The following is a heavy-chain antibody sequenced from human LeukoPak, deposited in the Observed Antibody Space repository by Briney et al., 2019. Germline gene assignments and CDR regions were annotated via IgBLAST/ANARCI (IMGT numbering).Heavy chain of an antibody. CDR1: GGTFIIYA. CDR2: INPSGGST. V-gene: IGHV1-46*01. Sequence: ASVKVSCKASGGTFIIYAISWVRQAPGQGLEWMGIINPSGGSTSCAQKFQGRVTMTRDTSTSTVYMELSSLRSEDTAVYYCAVLYYYDSRNPFDYWGQGTLVTVSS. J-gene: IGHJ4*02. CDR3: AVLYYYDSRNPFDY. D-gene: IGHD3-22*01.